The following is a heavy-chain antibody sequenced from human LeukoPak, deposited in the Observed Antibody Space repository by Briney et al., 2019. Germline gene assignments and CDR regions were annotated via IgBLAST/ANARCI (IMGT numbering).Heavy chain of an antibody. D-gene: IGHD3/OR15-3a*01. CDR1: GFTVSSNY. Sequence: HAGGSLRLSCAASGFTVSSNYMSWVRQAPGKGLEWVSVIYSGGSTYYADSVKGRFTISRDDSRTTVYLQINSLRAEDTAVYYCARDDLWTGYLGYFQHWGQGTLVTVSS. V-gene: IGHV3-53*01. J-gene: IGHJ1*01. CDR3: ARDDLWTGYLGYFQH. CDR2: IYSGGST.